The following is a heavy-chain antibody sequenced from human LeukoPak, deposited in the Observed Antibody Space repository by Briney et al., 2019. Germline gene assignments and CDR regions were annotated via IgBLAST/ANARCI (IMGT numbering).Heavy chain of an antibody. D-gene: IGHD2-21*02. CDR3: AMCSSGGDCYRDAFDI. CDR1: GYTFTSYG. CDR2: ISAYNGDT. V-gene: IGHV1-18*01. Sequence: EASVKVSFKASGYTFTSYGISWVRQAPGQGLEWMGWISAYNGDTNYAQKLQGRVTMTTDTSTSTAYMELRSLRSDDTAVYYCAMCSSGGDCYRDAFDIWGQGTMVTVSS. J-gene: IGHJ3*02.